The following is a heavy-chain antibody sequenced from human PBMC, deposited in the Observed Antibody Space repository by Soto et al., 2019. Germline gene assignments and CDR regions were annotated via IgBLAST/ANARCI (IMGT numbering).Heavy chain of an antibody. Sequence: QVQLVQSGAEVKKPGSSVKVSCKASGGTFNSYDIHWVRQAPGQGLEWMGRVIPSLGIPNYAQALQGSLTINANVATRSAYMELTKLKSGDTDIYYCARRTSAFDVWGQGTVVTVSS. J-gene: IGHJ3*01. CDR1: GGTFNSYD. CDR2: VIPSLGIP. D-gene: IGHD2-2*01. V-gene: IGHV1-69*02. CDR3: ARRTSAFDV.